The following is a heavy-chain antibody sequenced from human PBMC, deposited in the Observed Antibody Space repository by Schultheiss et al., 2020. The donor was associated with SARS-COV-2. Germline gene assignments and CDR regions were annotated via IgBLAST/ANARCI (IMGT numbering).Heavy chain of an antibody. CDR3: ARRGSGGMTFDH. CDR1: GGSINSYH. CDR2: INHSGTT. J-gene: IGHJ4*02. V-gene: IGHV4-59*01. D-gene: IGHD2-15*01. Sequence: SQTLSLTCTVSGGSINSYHWSWIRQPAGKGLEWIGEINHSGTTNYNPSLKSRVTISVDTSKNQFSLKLTSVAEADTAVYYCARRGSGGMTFDHWGQGTRVTVSS.